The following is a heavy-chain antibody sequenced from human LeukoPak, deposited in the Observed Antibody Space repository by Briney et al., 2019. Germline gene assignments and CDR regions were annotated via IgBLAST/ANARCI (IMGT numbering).Heavy chain of an antibody. CDR2: INSDGSST. CDR3: ARERHPSVPDAIADDYFQH. D-gene: IGHD2-2*01. Sequence: GGSLRLSCAASGFTFNTYWMHWVRQALGKGLVWVSRINSDGSSTTYADSVKGRFTMSRDNAKNTLYLQMNSLRADDTAVYFCARERHPSVPDAIADDYFQHWGQGTLVTVSS. J-gene: IGHJ1*01. CDR1: GFTFNTYW. V-gene: IGHV3-74*01.